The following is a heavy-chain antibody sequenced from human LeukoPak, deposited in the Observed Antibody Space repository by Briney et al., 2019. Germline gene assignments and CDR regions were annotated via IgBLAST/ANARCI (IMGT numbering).Heavy chain of an antibody. Sequence: PGGSLRLSCAASGFTFSSYSMNWVRQAPGKGLEWVSYISSSSSTIYYADSVKGRFTISRDNAKNSLYLQMNSLRAEDTAVYYCAIPGVPAALYPFDYWGQGTLVTVSS. CDR1: GFTFSSYS. V-gene: IGHV3-48*04. CDR2: ISSSSSTI. J-gene: IGHJ4*02. CDR3: AIPGVPAALYPFDY. D-gene: IGHD2-2*01.